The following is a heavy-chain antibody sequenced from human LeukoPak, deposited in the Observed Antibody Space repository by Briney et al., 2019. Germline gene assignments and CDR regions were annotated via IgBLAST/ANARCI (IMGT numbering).Heavy chain of an antibody. CDR2: IWYDGSNK. J-gene: IGHJ4*02. Sequence: PGGSLRLSCAASGFTFSSYGMHWVRQAPGKGLEWVAVIWYDGSNKYYADSVKGRFTISRDNSKNTLYLQMNSLRAEDTAVYYCATDVPTRREADYWGQGTLVTVSS. V-gene: IGHV3-33*01. CDR3: ATDVPTRREADY. CDR1: GFTFSSYG. D-gene: IGHD4-11*01.